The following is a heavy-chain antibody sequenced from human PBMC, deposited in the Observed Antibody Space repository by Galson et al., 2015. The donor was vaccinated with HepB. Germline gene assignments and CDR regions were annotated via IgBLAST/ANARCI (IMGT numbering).Heavy chain of an antibody. CDR3: AGDVGSWYGWFDP. J-gene: IGHJ5*02. V-gene: IGHV3-48*03. D-gene: IGHD6-13*01. CDR2: ISSSGSTI. CDR1: GFTFSSYE. Sequence: SLRLSCAASGFTFSSYEMNWVRQAPGKGLEWVSYISSSGSTIYYADSVKGRFTISRDNAKNSLYLQMNSLRAEDTAVYYCAGDVGSWYGWFDPWGQGTLVTVSS.